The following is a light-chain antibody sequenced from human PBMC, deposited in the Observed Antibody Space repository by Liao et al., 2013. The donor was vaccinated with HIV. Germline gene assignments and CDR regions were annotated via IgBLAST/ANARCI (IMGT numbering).Light chain of an antibody. CDR3: QAWDSTQLLVV. Sequence: SYELTQPPSVSVSPGQTASITCSGDKLGDKFACWYQQKPGQSPVMVIYQDSKRPSGIPERFSGSNSGNTATLTISGTQAMDEADYYCQAWDSTQLLVVFG. J-gene: IGLJ3*02. CDR1: KLGDKF. V-gene: IGLV3-1*01. CDR2: QDS.